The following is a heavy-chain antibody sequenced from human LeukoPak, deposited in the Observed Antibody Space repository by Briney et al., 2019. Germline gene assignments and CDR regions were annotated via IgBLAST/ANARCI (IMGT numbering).Heavy chain of an antibody. D-gene: IGHD1-26*01. CDR1: GSTFSSSA. CDR3: AADATIPDAFDI. Sequence: GTSVKVSCKASGSTFSSSAMQWVRQARGQRLEWIGWIVVGSGNTNYAQKFQERVTITRDMSTSTAYMELSSLRSEDTAVYYCAADATIPDAFDIWGRGTMVTVSS. CDR2: IVVGSGNT. V-gene: IGHV1-58*02. J-gene: IGHJ3*02.